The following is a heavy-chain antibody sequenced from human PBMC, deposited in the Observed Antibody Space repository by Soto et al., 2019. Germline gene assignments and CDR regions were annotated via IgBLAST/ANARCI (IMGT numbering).Heavy chain of an antibody. D-gene: IGHD3-10*01. CDR1: GFTFSSYA. Sequence: GESLKISCAASGFTFSSYAMNWVRQAPGKGLEWVAIISYDGSHKYYADSVKGRFTISRDNSKNTLYMQMNSLGAEDTAVYYCARGSQEYNYAFGGRYYYYDMDVWGQGTTVTVSS. J-gene: IGHJ6*02. CDR2: ISYDGSHK. CDR3: ARGSQEYNYAFGGRYYYYDMDV. V-gene: IGHV3-30*04.